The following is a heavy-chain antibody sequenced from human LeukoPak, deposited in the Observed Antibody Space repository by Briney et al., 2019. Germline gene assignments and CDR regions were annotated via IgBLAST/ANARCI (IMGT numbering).Heavy chain of an antibody. CDR1: GITLSSYG. CDR3: AKRGVVIRVFLVGFHKEASYFDS. V-gene: IGHV3-23*01. D-gene: IGHD3-10*01. J-gene: IGHJ4*02. CDR2: ISGSGGGT. Sequence: GGSLRLSCRVYGITLSSYGMSWVRQAPGKGLEWVAGISGSGGGTIYVDSVKGRFTVSRDNAKSTLFLQMNSLRAEDTAVYFCAKRGVVIRVFLVGFHKEASYFDSWGQGALVTVSS.